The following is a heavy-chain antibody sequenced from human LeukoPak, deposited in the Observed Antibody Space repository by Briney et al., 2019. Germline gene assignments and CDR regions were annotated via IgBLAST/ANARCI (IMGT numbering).Heavy chain of an antibody. V-gene: IGHV1-2*02. D-gene: IGHD6-13*01. J-gene: IGHJ1*01. CDR2: INARNGDT. CDR1: GYTFSGYY. CDR3: ARASLASAGTRF. Sequence: ASVKVSCKASGYTFSGYYIHWVRQAPGRGLEWVGWINARNGDTNYAQKFQGRVILTRDTSITTSYMVVISLTSDDTAVYYCARASLASAGTRFWGQGTLVIVSS.